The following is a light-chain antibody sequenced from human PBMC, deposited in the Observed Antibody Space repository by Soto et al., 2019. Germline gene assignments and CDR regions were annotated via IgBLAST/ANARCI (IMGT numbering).Light chain of an antibody. Sequence: QSVLTQPPSASGTPGQRVTISCSGSSSNIGSNYVYWYQQLPGTAPKLLIYRNNHRPSGVPDRVSGSKSGTSASLAISGLRSEDEADYYCAAWDDSLSGWVFGGGTQLTVL. CDR2: RNN. CDR1: SSNIGSNY. CDR3: AAWDDSLSGWV. J-gene: IGLJ3*02. V-gene: IGLV1-47*01.